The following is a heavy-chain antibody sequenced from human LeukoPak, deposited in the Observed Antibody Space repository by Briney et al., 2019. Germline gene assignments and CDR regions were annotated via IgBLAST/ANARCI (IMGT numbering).Heavy chain of an antibody. CDR3: TRDTALLDV. CDR2: IRSKAYGGTT. CDR1: GFTFGDYA. Sequence: GGSLRLSCTASGFTFGDYAMSWVRQAPGKGLEWVGFIRSKAYGGTTEYAASVKGRSTISRDDSKSIAYLQMNSLKTEDTAVYYCTRDTALLDVWGQGTTVTVSS. V-gene: IGHV3-49*04. D-gene: IGHD4-17*01. J-gene: IGHJ6*02.